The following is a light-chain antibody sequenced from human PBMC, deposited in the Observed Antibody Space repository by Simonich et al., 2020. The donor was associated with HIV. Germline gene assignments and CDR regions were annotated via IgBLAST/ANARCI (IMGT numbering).Light chain of an antibody. CDR1: QSVLYSSNNKNY. J-gene: IGKJ1*01. V-gene: IGKV4-1*01. CDR3: QHYYSTPPT. Sequence: DIVMTQSPDSLAVSLGERATINCKSSQSVLYSSNNKNYLAWYQQKPGQPPKLLIYWASPRESGVPDRFSGSGSGTDFTLTISSLQAEDVAVYYCQHYYSTPPTFGQGTKVEIK. CDR2: WAS.